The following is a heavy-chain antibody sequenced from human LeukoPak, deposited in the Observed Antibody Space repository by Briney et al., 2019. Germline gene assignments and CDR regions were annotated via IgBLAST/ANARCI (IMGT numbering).Heavy chain of an antibody. Sequence: GGSLRLSCAASGFIFDNGWMIWVRQAPGKGLEWVGRIKSKTDGGTADYAAPVKGRFTVSRDDSKNTLYLQMNSLKTEDTALYYCTTGRDFAVYWGQGTLVTVSS. D-gene: IGHD2-21*02. CDR1: GFIFDNGW. J-gene: IGHJ4*02. CDR2: IKSKTDGGTA. CDR3: TTGRDFAVY. V-gene: IGHV3-15*07.